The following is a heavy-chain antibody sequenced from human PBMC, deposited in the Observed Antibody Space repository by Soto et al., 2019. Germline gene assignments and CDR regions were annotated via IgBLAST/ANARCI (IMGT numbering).Heavy chain of an antibody. CDR1: GYSFTSYW. CDR2: IYPGDSDT. D-gene: IGHD3-22*01. J-gene: IGHJ6*02. Sequence: PGESLKISCKGSGYSFTSYWIGWVRQMPGKGLEWMGIIYPGDSDTRYSPSFQGQVTISADKSISTAYLQWSSLKASDTAMYYCARHTTYYDSSGYSYYYYGMDVWGQGTTVTVS. CDR3: ARHTTYYDSSGYSYYYYGMDV. V-gene: IGHV5-51*01.